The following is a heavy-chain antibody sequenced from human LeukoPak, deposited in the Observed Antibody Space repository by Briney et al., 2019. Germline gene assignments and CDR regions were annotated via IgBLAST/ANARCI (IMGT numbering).Heavy chain of an antibody. CDR3: ARDQETLSTIDH. CDR2: ISTDGDDK. J-gene: IGHJ4*02. D-gene: IGHD1-1*01. V-gene: IGHV3-30*04. CDR1: GFTFSSYP. Sequence: GGSLRLSCAASGFTFSSYPMHWVRQAPGKGLEWVAIISTDGDDKFYAGSVKGRFTVSRGNSKNTLYLQMNSLRTEDTAVYYCARDQETLSTIDHWGQGSLVTVSS.